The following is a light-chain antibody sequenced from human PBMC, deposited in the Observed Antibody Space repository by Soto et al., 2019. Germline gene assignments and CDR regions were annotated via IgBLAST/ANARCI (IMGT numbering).Light chain of an antibody. J-gene: IGKJ5*01. V-gene: IGKV3-15*01. CDR3: HQYNNWFPFT. CDR2: RAS. Sequence: EVVLTHSPATLSVSPGERATLSCRASESVNNKLGWYQQKPGQAPRLLIYRASTRATGIPARFSGSGSGTEFTLTISSLQSEDSAVYYCHQYNNWFPFTFGQGTRLEIK. CDR1: ESVNNK.